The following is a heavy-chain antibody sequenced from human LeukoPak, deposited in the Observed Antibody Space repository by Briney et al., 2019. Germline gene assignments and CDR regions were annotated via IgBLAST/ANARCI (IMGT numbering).Heavy chain of an antibody. CDR1: GGSVSSSSYY. J-gene: IGHJ4*02. CDR2: IYYSGST. Sequence: SETLSLTCTVSGGSVSSSSYYWGWIRQPPGEGLEWIGSIYYSGSTYYNPSLKSRVTISVDTSKNQFSLKLSSVTAADTAVYYCATEDSSGWYYPLGYWGQGTLVTVSS. CDR3: ATEDSSGWYYPLGY. D-gene: IGHD6-19*01. V-gene: IGHV4-39*02.